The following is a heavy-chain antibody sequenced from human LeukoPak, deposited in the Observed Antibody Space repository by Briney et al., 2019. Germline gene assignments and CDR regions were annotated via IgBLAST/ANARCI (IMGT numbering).Heavy chain of an antibody. J-gene: IGHJ5*02. CDR3: VSYQLLSEGWFDP. CDR1: GGSISSGGYY. Sequence: SQTLSLTCTVSGGSISSGGYYWSWIRQHPGKGLEWIGYIYYSGSTYYNPSLKSRVTISVDTSKNQFSLELSSVTAADTAVYYCVSYQLLSEGWFDPWGQGTLVTVSS. CDR2: IYYSGST. D-gene: IGHD2-2*01. V-gene: IGHV4-31*03.